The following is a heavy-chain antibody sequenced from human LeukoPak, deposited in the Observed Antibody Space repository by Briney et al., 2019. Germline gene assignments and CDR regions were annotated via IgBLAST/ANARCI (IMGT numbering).Heavy chain of an antibody. J-gene: IGHJ4*02. D-gene: IGHD3-22*01. CDR1: GFTLNKYW. CDR2: ISWNSGSI. Sequence: GGSLRLSCEASGFTLNKYWMHWVRQAPGKGLEWVSGISWNSGSIVYADSVKGRFTISRDNAKNSLYLQMNSLRADDMALYYCAKGGSYDSSGYYSNPLYYFDYWGQGTLVTVSS. V-gene: IGHV3-9*03. CDR3: AKGGSYDSSGYYSNPLYYFDY.